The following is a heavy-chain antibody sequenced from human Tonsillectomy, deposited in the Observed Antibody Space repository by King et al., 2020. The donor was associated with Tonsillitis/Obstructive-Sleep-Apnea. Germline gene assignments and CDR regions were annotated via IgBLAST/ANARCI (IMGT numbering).Heavy chain of an antibody. CDR3: AKMRTLGYCSSASCFPYYYYMDV. CDR2: ISGSGGST. V-gene: IGHV3-23*04. Sequence: VQLVESGGGLVQPGGSLRLSCAASGFTFSSYAMSWVRQAPGKGLEWVSIISGSGGSTYYADSVKGRFTISRDNSKNTLYLQMSRLRAEDTAVYYWAKMRTLGYCSSASCFPYYYYMDVWGKGTTVTVSS. CDR1: GFTFSSYA. D-gene: IGHD2-2*01. J-gene: IGHJ6*03.